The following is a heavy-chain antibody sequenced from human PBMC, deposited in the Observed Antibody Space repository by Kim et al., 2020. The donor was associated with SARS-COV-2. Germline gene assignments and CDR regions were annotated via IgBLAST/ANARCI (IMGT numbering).Heavy chain of an antibody. CDR3: ARMADV. D-gene: IGHD5-12*01. J-gene: IGHJ6*02. V-gene: IGHV4-59*01. Sequence: YYSGSTNYTPSLKSRVTISVDTSKNQFSLKLSSVTAADTAVYYCARMADVWGQGTTVTVSS. CDR2: YYSGST.